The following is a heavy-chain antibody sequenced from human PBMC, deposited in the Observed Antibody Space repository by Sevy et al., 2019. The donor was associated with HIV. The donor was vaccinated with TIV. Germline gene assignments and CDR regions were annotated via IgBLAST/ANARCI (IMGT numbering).Heavy chain of an antibody. D-gene: IGHD2-2*01. CDR2: INGKGRST. CDR1: GFTFSGYA. Sequence: GGSLRLSCAASGFTFSGYAMNWVRQAPGKGLEWVSAINGKGRSTHYADSVEGRLTISRDNSKNTLYLQMNSWRAEDTAVYYCARTINSGGGVVPAANYYYYGLDVWGQGTTVTV. V-gene: IGHV3-23*01. J-gene: IGHJ6*02. CDR3: ARTINSGGGVVPAANYYYYGLDV.